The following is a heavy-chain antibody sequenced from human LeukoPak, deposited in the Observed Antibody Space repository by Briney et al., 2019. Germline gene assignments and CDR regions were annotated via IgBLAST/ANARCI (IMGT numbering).Heavy chain of an antibody. CDR2: ISDDATST. CDR3: TTGHPGNFDY. Sequence: GGSRRLSCAASGFNFFTYGMHWVRQVPGKGLLWVARISDDATSTKYVDSVKGRFTIARDNAKSTLYLQMNSLRVADTGVYYCTTGHPGNFDYWGQGTLVTVSS. CDR1: GFNFFTYG. J-gene: IGHJ4*02. V-gene: IGHV3-74*01.